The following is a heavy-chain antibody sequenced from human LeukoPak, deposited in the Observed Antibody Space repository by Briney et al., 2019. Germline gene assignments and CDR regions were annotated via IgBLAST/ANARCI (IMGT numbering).Heavy chain of an antibody. Sequence: SVKLSCMASGGTFSSYAISWVRQAPRQGLEWMGRMIPILGIANYAQKFQGRVTITADKSTSTAYMELRSLRSEDTAVYYCASGSIAAAGPNLDYWGQGTLVTVSS. CDR1: GGTFSSYA. D-gene: IGHD6-13*01. V-gene: IGHV1-69*04. J-gene: IGHJ4*02. CDR2: MIPILGIA. CDR3: ASGSIAAAGPNLDY.